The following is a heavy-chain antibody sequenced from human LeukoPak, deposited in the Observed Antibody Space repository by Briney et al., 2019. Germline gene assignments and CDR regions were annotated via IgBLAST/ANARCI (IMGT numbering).Heavy chain of an antibody. D-gene: IGHD3-22*01. Sequence: GGSLRLSCAASGFTFSSYSMNWVCQAPGKGLEWVSSISSSSSYIYYADSVKGRFTISRDDAKNSLYLQMNSLRAEDTAVYYCARGTRNGVVVITAWGQGTLVTVSS. V-gene: IGHV3-21*01. CDR1: GFTFSSYS. CDR3: ARGTRNGVVVITA. CDR2: ISSSSSYI. J-gene: IGHJ5*02.